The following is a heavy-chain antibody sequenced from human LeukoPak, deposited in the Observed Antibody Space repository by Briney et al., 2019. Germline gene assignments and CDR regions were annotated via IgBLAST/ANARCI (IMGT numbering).Heavy chain of an antibody. CDR1: GGSISSYY. V-gene: IGHV4-59*12. CDR3: ARVDRRDYDILTGSPNWFDP. CDR2: ISYGGST. J-gene: IGHJ5*02. Sequence: SETLSLTCTVSGGSISSYYWSWIRQPPGKGLEWIGYISYGGSTNYNPSLKSRVSISVDTSKNQFSLKLSSVTAADTAVYYCARVDRRDYDILTGSPNWFDPWGQGTLVTVSS. D-gene: IGHD3-9*01.